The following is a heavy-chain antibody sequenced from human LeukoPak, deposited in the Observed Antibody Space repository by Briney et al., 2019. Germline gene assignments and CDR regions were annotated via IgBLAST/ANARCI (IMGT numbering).Heavy chain of an antibody. CDR3: TRDIVVVPAAIYYYYYYGMDV. J-gene: IGHJ6*04. D-gene: IGHD2-2*01. CDR2: IRSKAYGGTT. V-gene: IGHV3-49*04. Sequence: GGSLRLSCTASGFTFGDYAMSWVRQAPGKGLEWVGFIRSKAYGGTTEYAASVKGRFTISRDDSKSIAYLQMSSLKTEDTAVYYCTRDIVVVPAAIYYYYYYGMDVWGKGTTVTVSS. CDR1: GFTFGDYA.